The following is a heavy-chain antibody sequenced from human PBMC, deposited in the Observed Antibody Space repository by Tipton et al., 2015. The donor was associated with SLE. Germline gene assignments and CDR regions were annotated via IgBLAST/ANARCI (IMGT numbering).Heavy chain of an antibody. CDR3: ARTKCSGGSCYLDY. V-gene: IGHV3-48*04. D-gene: IGHD2-15*01. J-gene: IGHJ4*02. Sequence: SLRLSCAASGFTFSSYSMNWVRQAPGKGLEWVSYISSSGSTIYYADSVKGRFTISRDNAKNSLYLQMNSLRAEDTAVYYCARTKCSGGSCYLDYWGQGTLVTVSS. CDR2: ISSSGSTI. CDR1: GFTFSSYS.